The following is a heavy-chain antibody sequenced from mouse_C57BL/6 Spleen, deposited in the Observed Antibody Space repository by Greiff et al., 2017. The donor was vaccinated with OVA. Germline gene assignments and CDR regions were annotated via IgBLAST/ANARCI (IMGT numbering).Heavy chain of an antibody. J-gene: IGHJ4*01. CDR1: GCSFTGYF. V-gene: IGHV1-20*01. CDR2: INPYNGDT. Sequence: EVKLQQSGPELVKPGDSVKISCKASGCSFTGYFMNWVMQSHGKSLEWIGRINPYNGDTFYNQKFKGKATLTVDKSSSTAHMELRSLTSEDSAVYYCARPDYDYEDYAMDYWGQGTSVTVSS. CDR3: ARPDYDYEDYAMDY. D-gene: IGHD2-4*01.